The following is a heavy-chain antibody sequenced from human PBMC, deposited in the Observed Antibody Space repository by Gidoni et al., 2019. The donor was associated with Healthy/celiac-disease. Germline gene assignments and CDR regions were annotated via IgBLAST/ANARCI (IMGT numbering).Heavy chain of an antibody. CDR3: ARGKQLRIAAAGTWRFNWFDP. V-gene: IGHV4-34*01. J-gene: IGHJ5*02. D-gene: IGHD6-13*01. Sequence: QVQLQQWGAGPLKPSETLSRTCAVYGGPFSGYYWSWIRQPPGKGLEWIGEINHSGSTNYNPSLKSRVTISVDTSKNQFSLKLSSVTAADTAVYYCARGKQLRIAAAGTWRFNWFDPWGQGTLVTVSS. CDR1: GGPFSGYY. CDR2: INHSGST.